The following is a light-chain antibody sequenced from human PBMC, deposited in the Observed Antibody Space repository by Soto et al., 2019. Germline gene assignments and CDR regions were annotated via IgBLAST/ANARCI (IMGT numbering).Light chain of an antibody. Sequence: EIVMTQSPATLSVPPGDRATLSCRASESVRSDLAWYQQKPGQAPRLLIYGGSIKAADIPDRFSGSGSGTEFTLPTNTLQSEYCAVYYCQQYNEWPTITFGQGTRLETK. CDR1: ESVRSD. V-gene: IGKV3-15*01. CDR3: QQYNEWPTIT. J-gene: IGKJ5*01. CDR2: GGS.